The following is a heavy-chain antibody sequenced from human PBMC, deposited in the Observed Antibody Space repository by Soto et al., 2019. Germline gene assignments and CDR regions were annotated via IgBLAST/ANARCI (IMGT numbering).Heavy chain of an antibody. CDR1: GGTFSSYA. D-gene: IGHD3-22*01. V-gene: IGHV1-69*13. J-gene: IGHJ4*02. Sequence: SVKVSCKASGGTFSSYAISWVRQAPGQGLEWMGGIIPIFGTANYAQKFQGRVTITADESTSTAYMELSSLRSEDTAVYYCARDKHDSSGYYWSSFDYWGQGTLVTVSS. CDR3: ARDKHDSSGYYWSSFDY. CDR2: IIPIFGTA.